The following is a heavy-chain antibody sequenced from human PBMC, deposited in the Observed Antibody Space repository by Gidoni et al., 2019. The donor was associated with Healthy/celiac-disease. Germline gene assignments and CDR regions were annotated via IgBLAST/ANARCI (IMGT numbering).Heavy chain of an antibody. J-gene: IGHJ4*02. D-gene: IGHD3-22*01. Sequence: EVQLVESGGGLVQPGRSLRLSCTTSGFTFGDYVMSWFRQAPGKGLEWVGFIRSKAYGGTTEYAASVKGRYIISRDDSKSIAYLQMNSLKTEDTAVYYCTTHYDSSGYYLGGSFDYWGQGTLVTVSS. V-gene: IGHV3-49*03. CDR1: GFTFGDYV. CDR2: IRSKAYGGTT. CDR3: TTHYDSSGYYLGGSFDY.